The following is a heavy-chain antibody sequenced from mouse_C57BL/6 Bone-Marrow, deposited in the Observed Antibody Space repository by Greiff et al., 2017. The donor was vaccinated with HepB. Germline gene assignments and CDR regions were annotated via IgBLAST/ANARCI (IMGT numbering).Heavy chain of an antibody. CDR1: GFTFSSYA. D-gene: IGHD2-3*01. CDR3: ARDGCHDGYYDYAMDY. Sequence: EVKLMESGGGLVKPGGSLKLSCAASGFTFSSYAVSWVRQTPEKRLEWVATISDGGSYTYYPDNVKGRFTISRDNAKNNLYLQMSHLKSEDTAMYYCARDGCHDGYYDYAMDYWGQGTSVTVSS. CDR2: ISDGGSYT. V-gene: IGHV5-4*01. J-gene: IGHJ4*01.